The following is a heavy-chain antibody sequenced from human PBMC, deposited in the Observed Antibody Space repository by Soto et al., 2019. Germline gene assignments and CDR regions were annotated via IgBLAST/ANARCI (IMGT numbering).Heavy chain of an antibody. CDR3: ARAGSYSSSSIGGFDY. V-gene: IGHV3-30-3*01. Sequence: QVQLVESGGGVVQPGRSLRLSCAASGFTFSSYAMHWVRQAPGKGLEWVAVISYDGSNKYYADSVKGRFTISRDNSKNTLYLQMNSVRAEDTAVYYCARAGSYSSSSIGGFDYWGQGTLVTVSS. CDR1: GFTFSSYA. J-gene: IGHJ4*02. CDR2: ISYDGSNK. D-gene: IGHD6-6*01.